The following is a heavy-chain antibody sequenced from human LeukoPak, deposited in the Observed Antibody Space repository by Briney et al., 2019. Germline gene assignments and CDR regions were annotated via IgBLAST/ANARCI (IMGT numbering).Heavy chain of an antibody. CDR1: GYNFPSQW. Sequence: KISCKGSGYNFPSQWIGWVRQMPGKGLEWMGGIIPIFGTANYAQKFQGRVTITADESTSTAYMELSSLRSEDTAVYYCATGSGSYPKVAFDYWGQGTLVTVSS. D-gene: IGHD3-10*01. V-gene: IGHV1-69*01. CDR2: IIPIFGTA. CDR3: ATGSGSYPKVAFDY. J-gene: IGHJ4*02.